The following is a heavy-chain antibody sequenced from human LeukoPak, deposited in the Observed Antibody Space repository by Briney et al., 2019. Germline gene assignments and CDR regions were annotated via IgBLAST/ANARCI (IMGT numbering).Heavy chain of an antibody. Sequence: SVKVSCKASRGTFSSYTISWVRQAPGQGLEWMGRIIPILGIANYAQKFQGRVTITADKSTSTAYMELSSLRSEDTAVYYCARDRGYDSSGNFDYWGQGTLVTVSS. D-gene: IGHD3-22*01. CDR1: RGTFSSYT. CDR3: ARDRGYDSSGNFDY. J-gene: IGHJ4*02. V-gene: IGHV1-69*04. CDR2: IIPILGIA.